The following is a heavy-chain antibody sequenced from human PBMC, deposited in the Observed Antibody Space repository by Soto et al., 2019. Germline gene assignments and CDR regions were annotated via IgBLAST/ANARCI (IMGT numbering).Heavy chain of an antibody. D-gene: IGHD3-10*01. J-gene: IGHJ4*02. V-gene: IGHV4-34*01. CDR2: INHSRST. CDR1: GGSFSGYY. Sequence: KSSETLSLTCAVYGGSFSGYYWSWIRQPPGKGLEWIGEINHSRSTNYNPSLKSRVTISVDTSKNQFSLKLSSVTAADTAVYYCARGGYGGLDYWGQGTLVTVSS. CDR3: ARGGYGGLDY.